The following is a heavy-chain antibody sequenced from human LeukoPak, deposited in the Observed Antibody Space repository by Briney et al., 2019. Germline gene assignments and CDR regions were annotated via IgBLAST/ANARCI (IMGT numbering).Heavy chain of an antibody. CDR3: AGAPTMVVPYFDY. CDR2: IIPIFGTA. CDR1: GGTFSSYA. D-gene: IGHD3-10*01. V-gene: IGHV1-69*13. J-gene: IGHJ4*02. Sequence: SVKVSCKASGGTFSSYAISWVRQAPGQGLEWMGGIIPIFGTANYAQKFQGRVTITADESTSTAYMELSSLRSEDTAVYYCAGAPTMVVPYFDYWGQGTLVTVSS.